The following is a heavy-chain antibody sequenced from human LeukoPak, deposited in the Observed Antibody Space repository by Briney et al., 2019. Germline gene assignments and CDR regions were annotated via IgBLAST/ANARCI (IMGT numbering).Heavy chain of an antibody. J-gene: IGHJ4*02. CDR2: IYSDGST. Sequence: PGGSLRLSCAASGFKFSSYVMTWVRQAPGKGLEWVSVIYSDGSTYYADSVKGRFTISRDNSKNTVYLQMNSLRAEDTAVYFCARRPDYGGTPTFDYWGQGTLVTVSS. D-gene: IGHD4-23*01. CDR3: ARRPDYGGTPTFDY. V-gene: IGHV3-66*01. CDR1: GFKFSSYV.